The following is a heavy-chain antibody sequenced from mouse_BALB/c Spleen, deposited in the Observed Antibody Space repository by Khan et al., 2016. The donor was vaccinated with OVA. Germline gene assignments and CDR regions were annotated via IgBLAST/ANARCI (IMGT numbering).Heavy chain of an antibody. J-gene: IGHJ4*01. Sequence: EVELVESGGGLVQPGGSLRLSCATSGFTFSDYYMSWVRQPPGKALEWLGFIRNKANGYTTEYSASVKGRFTISRDNSQSILYLQMNTLRAEDSATYYGARDIRYYAMDYWGQGTSVTVSS. V-gene: IGHV7-3*02. CDR2: IRNKANGYTT. CDR3: ARDIRYYAMDY. CDR1: GFTFSDYY.